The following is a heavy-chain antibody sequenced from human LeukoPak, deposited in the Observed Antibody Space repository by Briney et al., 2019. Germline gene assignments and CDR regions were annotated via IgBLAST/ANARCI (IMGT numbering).Heavy chain of an antibody. J-gene: IGHJ3*02. CDR1: GYTFTGYY. CDR3: ARSNLYCSGGSCYFLDAFDI. CDR2: INPNSGGT. D-gene: IGHD2-15*01. Sequence: ASVKVSCKASGYTFTGYYMHWVRQAPGQGLEWMGWINPNSGGTNYAQKFQGRVTITTDESTSTAYMELSSLRSEDTAVYYCARSNLYCSGGSCYFLDAFDIWGQGTMVTVSS. V-gene: IGHV1-2*02.